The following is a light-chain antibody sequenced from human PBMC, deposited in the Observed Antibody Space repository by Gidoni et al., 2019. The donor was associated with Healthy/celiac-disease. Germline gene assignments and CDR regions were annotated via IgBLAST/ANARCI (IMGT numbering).Light chain of an antibody. J-gene: IGLJ3*02. Sequence: QSVLTQPPSVSVAPGQRVTISCTGRSSNIGAGYGVHWYQQLPGTAPKLLIYGTSNRPAGVPDRFSGSKSGTSASLAITGLQAEDEADYYCQSYDSSLSGSVFGGGTKLTVL. CDR3: QSYDSSLSGSV. CDR1: SSNIGAGYG. CDR2: GTS. V-gene: IGLV1-40*01.